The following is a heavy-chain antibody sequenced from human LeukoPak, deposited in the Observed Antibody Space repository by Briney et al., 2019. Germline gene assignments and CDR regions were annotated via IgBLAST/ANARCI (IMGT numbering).Heavy chain of an antibody. CDR3: AGELGKDAFEI. D-gene: IGHD7-27*01. CDR1: GGSISNYY. CDR2: IYSSGST. Sequence: RPSETLSLTCTVSGGSISNYYWSWIRQPAGKGLEWIGRIYSSGSTNYNPSLKSRVTTSVDTSKNQFSVKLSSVTAADTAVYYCAGELGKDAFEIWGQGTMVSVSS. V-gene: IGHV4-4*07. J-gene: IGHJ3*02.